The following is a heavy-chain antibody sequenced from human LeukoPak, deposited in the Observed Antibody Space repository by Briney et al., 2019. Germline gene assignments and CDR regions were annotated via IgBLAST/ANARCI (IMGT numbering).Heavy chain of an antibody. V-gene: IGHV3-30*18. CDR2: ISYDGSNK. CDR3: AKDKVGGNSGTALGY. CDR1: GFTFSSYG. Sequence: PGGSLRLSCAASGFTFSSYGMHWVRQAPGKGLEWVAVISYDGSNKYYADSVKGRFTISRDNSKNSLYLQMNSLRTEDTALYYCAKDKVGGNSGTALGYWGQGTLVTVSS. J-gene: IGHJ4*02. D-gene: IGHD4-23*01.